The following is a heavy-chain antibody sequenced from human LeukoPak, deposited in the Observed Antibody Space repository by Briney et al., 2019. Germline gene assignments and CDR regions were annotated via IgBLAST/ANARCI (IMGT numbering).Heavy chain of an antibody. V-gene: IGHV4-39*07. D-gene: IGHD3-3*01. CDR3: AREMEYYDFWSGYYHYYMDV. CDR1: GGSISSSSYY. CDR2: IYYSGST. Sequence: SETLSLTCTVSGGSISSSSYYWGWIRQPPGKWLEWLGSIYYSGSTYYNPSLKSRVTISVDTSKNQFSLKLSSVTAADTAVYYCAREMEYYDFWSGYYHYYMDVWGKGTTVTVSS. J-gene: IGHJ6*03.